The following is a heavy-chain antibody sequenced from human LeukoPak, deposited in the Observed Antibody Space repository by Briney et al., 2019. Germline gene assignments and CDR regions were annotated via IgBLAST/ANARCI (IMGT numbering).Heavy chain of an antibody. J-gene: IGHJ6*02. D-gene: IGHD2-21*01. Sequence: GGSLRLSCAASGLTASHNVNNAMSWVRHAPGKGLEWVSGITTSGSTYYADSVKGRFTISRENSNNTLNLHMDSLRAEDTAVYYCAKAPVWNYYYGLDVWGQGTTVTVSS. CDR1: GLTASHNVNNA. CDR3: AKAPVWNYYYGLDV. V-gene: IGHV3-23*01. CDR2: ITTSGST.